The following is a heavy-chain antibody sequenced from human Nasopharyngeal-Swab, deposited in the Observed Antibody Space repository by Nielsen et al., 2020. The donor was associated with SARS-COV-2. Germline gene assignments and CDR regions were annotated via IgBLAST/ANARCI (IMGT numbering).Heavy chain of an antibody. CDR2: ISSSGRNT. D-gene: IGHD4-17*01. CDR3: ARLRDYGGPNDAFDV. CDR1: GITFSSYA. V-gene: IGHV3-23*01. J-gene: IGHJ3*01. Sequence: GGSLRLSCAASGITFSSYAMSWVRQAPGKGLEWVSAISSSGRNTYYADSVKGRFTISRDNSKNTLYLQLNSLRGEDTAVYFCARLRDYGGPNDAFDVWGQGTMVTVSS.